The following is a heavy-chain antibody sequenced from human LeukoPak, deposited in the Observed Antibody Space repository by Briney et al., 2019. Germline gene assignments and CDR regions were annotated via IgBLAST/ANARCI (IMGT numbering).Heavy chain of an antibody. D-gene: IGHD3-22*01. CDR1: GGSISSYY. J-gene: IGHJ4*02. Sequence: SETLSLTCTVSGGSISSYYWSWIRQPPGKGLEWIGYIYYSGSTNYNPSLKSRVTRSVDTSKNQFSLKLSSVTAADTAVYYCARSDSSGYYTVFDYWGQGTLVTVSS. V-gene: IGHV4-59*01. CDR2: IYYSGST. CDR3: ARSDSSGYYTVFDY.